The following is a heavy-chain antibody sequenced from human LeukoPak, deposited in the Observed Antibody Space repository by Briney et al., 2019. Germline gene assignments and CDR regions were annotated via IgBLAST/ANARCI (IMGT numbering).Heavy chain of an antibody. D-gene: IGHD1-26*01. J-gene: IGHJ4*02. CDR1: GGSFSGYY. CDR2: INHSGST. Sequence: SETLSLTCAVYGGSFSGYYWSWIRQPPGKGLEWIGEINHSGSTNYNPSLKSRVTISVDTSKNQFSLKLSSVTAADTAVYYCARRKIVGAGNRRKPERGSFDYWGQGTLVTVSS. V-gene: IGHV4-34*01. CDR3: ARRKIVGAGNRRKPERGSFDY.